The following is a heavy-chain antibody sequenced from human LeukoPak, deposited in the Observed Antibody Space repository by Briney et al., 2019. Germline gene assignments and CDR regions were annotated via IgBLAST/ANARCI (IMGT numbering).Heavy chain of an antibody. CDR3: AKVPYSDYGSGRPPFMDV. CDR2: ISDGGGST. D-gene: IGHD3-10*01. J-gene: IGHJ6*02. Sequence: GGSLRLSCAASGFTFSSYAMSWVRQAPGKGLEWVSTISDGGGSTYYADSVKGRFTISRDNYKNTLYLQMDSLRAEDMAMYYCAKVPYSDYGSGRPPFMDVWGQGTTVAVSS. CDR1: GFTFSSYA. V-gene: IGHV3-23*01.